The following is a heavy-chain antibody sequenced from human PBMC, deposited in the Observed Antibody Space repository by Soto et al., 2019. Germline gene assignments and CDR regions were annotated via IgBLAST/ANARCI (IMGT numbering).Heavy chain of an antibody. CDR3: ARDLEFRDGNISHLDY. V-gene: IGHV1-69*13. J-gene: IGHJ4*02. CDR2: IIPIIGTP. Sequence: SVKVSCKASGGTFRNHVFNWVRQAPGQGLEWMGGIIPIIGTPNYAQKFQGRVTITADASTNTVYLEVSSLRSQGTAVYYCARDLEFRDGNISHLDYWGQGTLVTVSS. D-gene: IGHD3-10*01. CDR1: GGTFRNHV.